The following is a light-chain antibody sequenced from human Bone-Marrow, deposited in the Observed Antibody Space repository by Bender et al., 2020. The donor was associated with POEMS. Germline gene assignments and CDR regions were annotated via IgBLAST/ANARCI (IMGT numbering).Light chain of an antibody. CDR1: SSDVGAYDF. CDR3: SSYISSSTRPYV. J-gene: IGLJ1*01. V-gene: IGLV2-14*03. Sequence: QSALTQPASVSGSPGQSITISCTGTSSDVGAYDFVSWFQQHPGKAPKLIIYDVSNRPSGVSNRFSGSKSGNTASLTISGLQADDEADYYCSSYISSSTRPYVFGTGTKVTVL. CDR2: DVS.